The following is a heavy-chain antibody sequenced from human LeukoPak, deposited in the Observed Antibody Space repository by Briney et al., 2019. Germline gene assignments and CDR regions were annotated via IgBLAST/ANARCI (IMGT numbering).Heavy chain of an antibody. Sequence: GGSLRLSCAASGFTFSSYAMSWVRQAPGKGLEWVSAISGSGGSTYYADSVKGRFTISRDNSKNTLYLQMNSLKAEDTAVYYCAVSPVGLSLVGATYVDYWGQGTLVTVSS. V-gene: IGHV3-23*01. CDR2: ISGSGGST. CDR3: AVSPVGLSLVGATYVDY. D-gene: IGHD1-26*01. J-gene: IGHJ4*02. CDR1: GFTFSSYA.